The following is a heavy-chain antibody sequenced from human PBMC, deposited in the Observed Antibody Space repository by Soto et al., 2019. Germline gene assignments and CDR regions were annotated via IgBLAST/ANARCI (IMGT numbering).Heavy chain of an antibody. J-gene: IGHJ6*03. V-gene: IGHV3-48*01. Sequence: EVQLVESEGGLVQPGGSLRLSCATSGFILSDCAMNWVRQAPGKGLEWVSYISSSSSVIDYADSVKGRFNVSRDNARNSLYLQMNSLRAEDTAVYYCARDLSWGSNWYYYMDVWGKGTTVTVSS. CDR1: GFILSDCA. CDR3: ARDLSWGSNWYYYMDV. D-gene: IGHD7-27*01. CDR2: ISSSSSVI.